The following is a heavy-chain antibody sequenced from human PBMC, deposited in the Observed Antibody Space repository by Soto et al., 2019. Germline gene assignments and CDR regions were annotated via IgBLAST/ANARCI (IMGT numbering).Heavy chain of an antibody. CDR3: AAGGGLPRYY. V-gene: IGHV4-30-2*01. CDR1: GGSISSGGYS. J-gene: IGHJ4*02. CDR2: IYHSGST. D-gene: IGHD5-12*01. Sequence: QLQLQESGSGLVKPSQTLSLTCAVSGGSISSGGYSWSWIRQPPGKGLEWIGYIYHSGSTYYNPSLKSRVTISVDRSKNQSSLKLSSVPAADTAVYSCAAGGGLPRYYWGQGTLVTVSS.